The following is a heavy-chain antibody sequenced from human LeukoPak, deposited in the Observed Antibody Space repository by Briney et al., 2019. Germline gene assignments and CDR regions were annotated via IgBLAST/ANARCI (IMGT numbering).Heavy chain of an antibody. Sequence: PSENLSLTCTVSGGSISSYYWSWIRQHPGKGLEWIGYIYYSGSTYYNPSLKSRVTISVDTSKNQFSLKLSSVTAADTAVYYCARVMVDYDSSGLRNDAFDIWGQGTMVTVSS. D-gene: IGHD3-22*01. CDR1: GGSISSYY. CDR3: ARVMVDYDSSGLRNDAFDI. CDR2: IYYSGST. J-gene: IGHJ3*02. V-gene: IGHV4-59*06.